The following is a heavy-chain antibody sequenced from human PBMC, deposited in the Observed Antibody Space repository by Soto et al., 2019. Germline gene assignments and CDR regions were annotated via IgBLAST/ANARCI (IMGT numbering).Heavy chain of an antibody. J-gene: IGHJ6*03. CDR2: ISSNGVGT. D-gene: IGHD6-6*01. CDR3: ARRARPDFYYMDV. Sequence: EVQLAESGGGLAQPGGSLRLSCAASGFTLSGYAMDWVRQAPGKGLEYVSGISSNGVGTNNANSVQGRFTISRDNSKNTVYLQMGSLRPEDMAVYYCARRARPDFYYMDVWGKGTTVTVSS. CDR1: GFTLSGYA. V-gene: IGHV3-64*01.